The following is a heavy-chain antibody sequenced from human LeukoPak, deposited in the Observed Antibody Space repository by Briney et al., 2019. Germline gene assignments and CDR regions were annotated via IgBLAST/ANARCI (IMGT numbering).Heavy chain of an antibody. Sequence: GGSLRLSCAASGFTFDDYAMHWVRQAPGKGLEWVSGISWNSGSIGYADSVKGRFTISRDNAKNSLYLQMNSLRAEDTAVYYCASYLGAAAKFDYWGQGTLVTVSS. CDR3: ASYLGAAAKFDY. J-gene: IGHJ4*02. CDR2: ISWNSGSI. D-gene: IGHD1-26*01. CDR1: GFTFDDYA. V-gene: IGHV3-9*01.